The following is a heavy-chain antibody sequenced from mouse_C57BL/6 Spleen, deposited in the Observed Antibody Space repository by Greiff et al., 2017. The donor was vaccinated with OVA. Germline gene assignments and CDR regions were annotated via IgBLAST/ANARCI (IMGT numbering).Heavy chain of an antibody. CDR2: IYPGNSDT. Sequence: VQLQQSGTVLARPGASVKMSCKTSGYTFTSYWMHWVKQRPGQGLEWIGAIYPGNSDTSYNQKFKGKAKLTAVTSASTAYMELSSLTNEDSAVYYCTRDYGYDGDPYWYFDVWGTGTTVTVSS. D-gene: IGHD2-2*01. CDR3: TRDYGYDGDPYWYFDV. CDR1: GYTFTSYW. J-gene: IGHJ1*03. V-gene: IGHV1-5*01.